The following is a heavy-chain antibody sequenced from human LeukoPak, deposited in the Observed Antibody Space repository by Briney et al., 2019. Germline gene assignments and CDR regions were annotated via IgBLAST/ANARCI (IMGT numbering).Heavy chain of an antibody. V-gene: IGHV4-4*07. D-gene: IGHD6-13*01. CDR1: GGSISNYY. Sequence: SETLSLTCTVSGGSISNYYWSWIRQPAGKGLEWIGRIYTSGSTNYNPSLKSRVTMSVDTSKNQFSLKLSSVTAADTAVYYCARGYYSSSLNWFDPWGQGTLVTVSS. J-gene: IGHJ5*02. CDR2: IYTSGST. CDR3: ARGYYSSSLNWFDP.